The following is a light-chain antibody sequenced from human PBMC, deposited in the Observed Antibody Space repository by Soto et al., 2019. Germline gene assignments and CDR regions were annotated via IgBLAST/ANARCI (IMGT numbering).Light chain of an antibody. CDR1: SSDVGGYNY. CDR3: RSYTSTSTVV. V-gene: IGLV2-14*03. J-gene: IGLJ2*01. Sequence: QSALTQPASVSGSPGQSITISCTGTSSDVGGYNYVSWYQHHPGKAPKLMIYDVSNRPSGVSNRFSGSKSDNTASLTISGLQAEDEADYYCRSYTSTSTVVFGGGTQLTVL. CDR2: DVS.